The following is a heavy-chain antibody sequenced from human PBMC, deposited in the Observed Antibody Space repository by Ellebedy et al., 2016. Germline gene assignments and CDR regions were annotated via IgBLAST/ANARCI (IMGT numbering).Heavy chain of an antibody. D-gene: IGHD3-10*01. CDR2: ISAGGEIT. V-gene: IGHV3-23*01. CDR1: GFTFSDFF. Sequence: GGSLRLXCAASGFTFSDFFMSWVRRAPGKGLEWVSTISAGGEITYFADSVRGRFTISRDNSKNTLYLQMDSLRAEDTAIYYCRPGHYSSAWGQGTLVTVSS. CDR3: RPGHYSSA. J-gene: IGHJ5*02.